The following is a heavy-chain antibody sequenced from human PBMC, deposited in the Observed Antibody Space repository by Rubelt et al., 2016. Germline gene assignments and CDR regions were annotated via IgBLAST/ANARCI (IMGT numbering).Heavy chain of an antibody. CDR3: ARDRARGTAGFWAADY. J-gene: IGHJ4*02. CDR2: IYYDGSNK. D-gene: IGHD3-3*01. V-gene: IGHV3-30*03. Sequence: RNYGMHWVRQAPGKGLEWVALIYYDGSNKYCADSVKGRFTISRDNSKNTLYLQMNSLGPEDTAVYYCARDRARGTAGFWAADYWGQGTLVIVSS. CDR1: RNYG.